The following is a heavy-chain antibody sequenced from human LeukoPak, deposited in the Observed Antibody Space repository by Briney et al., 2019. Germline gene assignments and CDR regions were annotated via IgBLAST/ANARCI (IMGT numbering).Heavy chain of an antibody. CDR3: ARYYYDSSGLDY. CDR1: GGSISSYY. D-gene: IGHD3-22*01. Sequence: PSETLSLTCTVSGGSISSYYWGWIRQPPGKGLEWIGSIYHSGSTYYNPSLKSRVTISVDTSKNQFSLKLSSVTAADTAVYYCARYYYDSSGLDYWGQGTLVTVSS. CDR2: IYHSGST. J-gene: IGHJ4*02. V-gene: IGHV4-38-2*02.